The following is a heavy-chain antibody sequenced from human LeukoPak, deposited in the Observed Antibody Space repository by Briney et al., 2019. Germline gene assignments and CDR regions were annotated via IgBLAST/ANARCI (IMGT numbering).Heavy chain of an antibody. CDR2: IDYSGST. J-gene: IGHJ3*02. V-gene: IGHV4-59*08. Sequence: NTSETLSLTCTVSGGSISTYYWSWNRQPPGKGLEWIGYIDYSGSTNYNPSLKSRVTISVDTSKNQFSLKLSSVTAADTAVYYCARLPSSSWYSAFDIWGQGTMVTVSS. D-gene: IGHD6-13*01. CDR3: ARLPSSSWYSAFDI. CDR1: GGSISTYY.